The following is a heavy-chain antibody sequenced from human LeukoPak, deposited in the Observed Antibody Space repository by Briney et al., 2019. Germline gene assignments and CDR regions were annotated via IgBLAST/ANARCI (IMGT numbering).Heavy chain of an antibody. J-gene: IGHJ5*02. Sequence: EASVKVSCKASGYTFTSYGISWVRQAPGQGLEWMGWISAYNGNTNYAQKLQGRVTMTTDTSTSTAYMELRSLRSDDTAVYYCARGCTNGVCPPWFDPWGQGTLVTVSS. CDR2: ISAYNGNT. CDR3: ARGCTNGVCPPWFDP. V-gene: IGHV1-18*01. D-gene: IGHD2-8*01. CDR1: GYTFTSYG.